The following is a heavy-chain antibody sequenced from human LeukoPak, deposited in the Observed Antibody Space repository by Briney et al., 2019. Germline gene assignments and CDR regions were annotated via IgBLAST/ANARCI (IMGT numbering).Heavy chain of an antibody. J-gene: IGHJ4*02. CDR3: ARNQY. V-gene: IGHV3-7*01. CDR1: GFTFSNSW. Sequence: GGSLRLSCTASGFTFSNSWMSWVRQAPGKGLGWVANIRQDGSEKYYVDSVKGRFTISRDNAKNSLFLQMNSLRAEDTAVYYCARNQYWGQGTLVTVSS. CDR2: IRQDGSEK. D-gene: IGHD4-11*01.